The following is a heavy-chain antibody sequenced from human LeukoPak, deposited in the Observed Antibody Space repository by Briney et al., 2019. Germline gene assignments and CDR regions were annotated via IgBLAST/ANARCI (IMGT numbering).Heavy chain of an antibody. Sequence: GGSLRLSCAASGFTFSSYAMHWVRQAPGKGLEWVAVISYDGSNKYYADSVKGRFTISKDTSNNTVYLQMNNVRAEDTANYYCARVWFGYFFQWGQGALVTVSS. CDR3: ARVWFGYFFQ. CDR2: ISYDGSNK. CDR1: GFTFSSYA. D-gene: IGHD3-10*01. V-gene: IGHV3-30-3*01. J-gene: IGHJ4*02.